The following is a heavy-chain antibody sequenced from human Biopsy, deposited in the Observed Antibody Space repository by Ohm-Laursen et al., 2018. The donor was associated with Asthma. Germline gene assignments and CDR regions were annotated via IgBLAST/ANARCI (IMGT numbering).Heavy chain of an antibody. Sequence: SETLSLTCTVSGGSISSDYWGWLRQSPGKGLEWIGYIHNSGNTNYNPSLKSRVTISLDTSKNHFSLRLSLVTAADTAVYFCARGQGRGIQLWSLDPWGQGILVTVSS. D-gene: IGHD5-18*01. CDR1: GGSISSDY. J-gene: IGHJ5*02. CDR3: ARGQGRGIQLWSLDP. CDR2: IHNSGNT. V-gene: IGHV4-59*01.